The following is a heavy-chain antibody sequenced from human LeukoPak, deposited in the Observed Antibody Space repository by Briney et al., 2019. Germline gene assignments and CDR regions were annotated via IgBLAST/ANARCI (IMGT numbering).Heavy chain of an antibody. Sequence: PSETLSLTCTVSGGSISSSSYYWGWIRQPPGKGLEWIGSIYYSGSTYYNPSLKSRVTISVGTSKNQFSLKLSSVTAADTAVYYCAGEQAGPSAFDIWGQGTMVTVSS. J-gene: IGHJ3*02. CDR3: AGEQAGPSAFDI. V-gene: IGHV4-39*07. CDR2: IYYSGST. CDR1: GGSISSSSYY.